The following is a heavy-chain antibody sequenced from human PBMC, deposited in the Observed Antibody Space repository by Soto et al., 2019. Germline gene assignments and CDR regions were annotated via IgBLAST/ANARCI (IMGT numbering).Heavy chain of an antibody. CDR1: GFSLRTSGVG. CDR2: IYWNDDK. CDR3: AKSGSSGWYGWFDP. J-gene: IGHJ5*02. V-gene: IGHV2-5*01. Sequence: QITLKESGPTLVKPTQTLTLTCIFSGFSLRTSGVGVGWIRQPPGKALEWLGFIYWNDDKRYSPSLKSRLTIHKDTSKNQVVLTMTNMDPVDTATYYCAKSGSSGWYGWFDPWGQGTLVTVSS. D-gene: IGHD6-19*01.